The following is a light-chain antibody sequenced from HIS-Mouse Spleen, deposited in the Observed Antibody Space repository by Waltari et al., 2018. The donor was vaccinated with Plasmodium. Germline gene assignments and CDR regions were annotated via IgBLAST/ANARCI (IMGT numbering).Light chain of an antibody. V-gene: IGLV3-25*03. CDR3: QSADSSGTPNWV. CDR1: ALPKKY. Sequence: PGQTARITCSGDALPKKYAYWYQQKPGQAPVLVIYKDSERPSGIPERFSGSSSGTTVTLTISGVQAEDEADYYCQSADSSGTPNWVFGGGTKLTVL. J-gene: IGLJ3*02. CDR2: KDS.